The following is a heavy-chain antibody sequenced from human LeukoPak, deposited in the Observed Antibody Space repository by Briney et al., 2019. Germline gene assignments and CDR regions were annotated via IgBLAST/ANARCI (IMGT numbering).Heavy chain of an antibody. CDR3: ARQYKFWSGYAYYFDY. CDR1: GSSISSYY. V-gene: IGHV4-4*07. Sequence: PSETLSLTCTVSGSSISSYYWSWIRQPAGKGLEWIGRIYTSGSTYYNPSLKSRVTISVDTSKNQFSLKLSSVTAADTAVYYCARQYKFWSGYAYYFDYWGQGTRVTVSS. D-gene: IGHD3-3*01. CDR2: IYTSGST. J-gene: IGHJ4*02.